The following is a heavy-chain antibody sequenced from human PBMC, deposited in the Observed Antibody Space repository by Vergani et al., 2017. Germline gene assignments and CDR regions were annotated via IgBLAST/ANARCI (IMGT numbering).Heavy chain of an antibody. CDR1: FDSIRNLY. D-gene: IGHD6-19*01. Sequence: QVQLQESGPGLVKSSETLSLTCSVSFDSIRNLYCNWIRQPPGKGLEWIGSIHYSENTNYNPSLKTPFTISVATSKNQFSLTLTSVTAADTAVYYCASDTHSGQRADRWGQGILVTVTS. J-gene: IGHJ5*02. CDR2: IHYSENT. V-gene: IGHV4-59*11. CDR3: ASDTHSGQRADR.